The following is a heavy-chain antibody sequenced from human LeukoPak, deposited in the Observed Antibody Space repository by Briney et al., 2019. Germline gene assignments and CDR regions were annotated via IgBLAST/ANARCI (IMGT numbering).Heavy chain of an antibody. J-gene: IGHJ1*01. V-gene: IGHV3-53*01. CDR1: GLTVNSKY. CDR3: TGDVYQH. Sequence: GGSLRLSPAASGLTVNSKYMSWVRQAPGKGLEWVSIIYSGGSTNYADSVKGRFTISRDNSKNTVYLQMNSLRAEDTAVYYCTGDVYQHWGQGTLVTVSS. D-gene: IGHD1-14*01. CDR2: IYSGGST.